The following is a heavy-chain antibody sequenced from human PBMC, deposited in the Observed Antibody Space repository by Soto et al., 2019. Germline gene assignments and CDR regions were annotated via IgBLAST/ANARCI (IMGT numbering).Heavy chain of an antibody. Sequence: EVHLLESGGDLVQPGGSLRLSCAASGFTFSNYAMSWVRQAPGKGLDWVSGISGSAASTFYADSVKGRFTISRDNSKNTLYLQLNSLRADDTAVYYCAKWTGRYCSGGRCYREDPFDYWGQGTLFTVSS. D-gene: IGHD2-15*01. V-gene: IGHV3-23*01. CDR1: GFTFSNYA. J-gene: IGHJ4*02. CDR3: AKWTGRYCSGGRCYREDPFDY. CDR2: ISGSAAST.